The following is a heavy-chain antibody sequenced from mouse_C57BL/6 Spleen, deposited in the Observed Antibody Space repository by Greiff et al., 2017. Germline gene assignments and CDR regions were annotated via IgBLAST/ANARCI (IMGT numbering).Heavy chain of an antibody. CDR2: IDPETGGT. V-gene: IGHV1-15*01. D-gene: IGHD1-1*01. J-gene: IGHJ3*01. CDR1: GYTFTDYE. CDR3: TRSAFITTVAPLAY. Sequence: QVQLKESGAELVRPGASVTLSCKASGYTFTDYEMHWVKQTPVHGLEWIGAIDPETGGTAYNQKFKGKAILTADKSSSTAYMELRSLTSEDSAVYYCTRSAFITTVAPLAYWGQGTLVTVSA.